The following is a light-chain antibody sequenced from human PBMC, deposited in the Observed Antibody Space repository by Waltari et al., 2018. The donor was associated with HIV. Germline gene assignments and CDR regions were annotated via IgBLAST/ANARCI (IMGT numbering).Light chain of an antibody. Sequence: DIQMTQSPSSLSSSVGDRVTITCRASQTISTYLNWYQQKPGKAPKLLIYAASNLQTGVPSRFSGSGSETDFTLTVNSLQPEDFATYFCQQSYLTPWTFGQGTKVEVK. V-gene: IGKV1-39*01. CDR2: AAS. J-gene: IGKJ1*01. CDR1: QTISTY. CDR3: QQSYLTPWT.